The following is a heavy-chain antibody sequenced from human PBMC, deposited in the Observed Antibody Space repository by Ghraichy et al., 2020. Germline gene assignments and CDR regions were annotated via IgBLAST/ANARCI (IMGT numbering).Heavy chain of an antibody. J-gene: IGHJ6*02. V-gene: IGHV2-26*01. CDR2: IFSNDEK. CDR1: GFSLSNARMG. Sequence: GPTLVKPTETLTLTCTVSGFSLSNARMGVSWIRQPPGKALEWLAHIFSNDEKSYSTSLKSRLTISKDTSKSQVVLTMTNMDPVDTATYYCAREYYDFWSGIYYYYGMDVWGQGTTVTVSS. D-gene: IGHD3-3*01. CDR3: AREYYDFWSGIYYYYGMDV.